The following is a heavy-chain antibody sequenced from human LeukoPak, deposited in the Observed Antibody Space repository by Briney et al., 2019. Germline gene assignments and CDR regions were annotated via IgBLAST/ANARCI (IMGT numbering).Heavy chain of an antibody. CDR1: GFIFGDYS. CDR3: TRAVYYYYGMDV. CDR2: IRGKAFGGTT. J-gene: IGHJ6*02. V-gene: IGHV3-49*04. Sequence: GGSLRLPCTASGFIFGDYSMSWVRQAPGKGLEWVGFIRGKAFGGTTEYAASVKGRFTISTDASKSIAYLQMNSLKTEDTAVYYCTRAVYYYYGMDVWGQGTTVTVSS.